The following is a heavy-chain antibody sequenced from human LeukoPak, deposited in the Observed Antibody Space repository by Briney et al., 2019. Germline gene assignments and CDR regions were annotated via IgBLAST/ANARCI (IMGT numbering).Heavy chain of an antibody. V-gene: IGHV1-46*01. CDR3: ARVGDSGSPFDY. D-gene: IGHD3-10*01. CDR1: GYTFTSYY. J-gene: IGHJ4*02. CDR2: INPSGGST. Sequence: GASVKVSCKASGYTFTSYYMHWVRQAPGQGLEWMGIINPSGGSTSYAQKFQGRVTMTRDTSTSTVYMEVCSLRSEDTAAYYCARVGDSGSPFDYWGQGTLVTVSS.